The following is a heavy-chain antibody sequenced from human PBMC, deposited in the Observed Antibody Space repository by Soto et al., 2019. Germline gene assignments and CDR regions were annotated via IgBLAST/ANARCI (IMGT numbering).Heavy chain of an antibody. CDR3: ARAIGWFGELLGGYYFDY. D-gene: IGHD3-10*01. CDR2: IYYSGST. V-gene: IGHV4-39*07. J-gene: IGHJ4*02. Sequence: PSETLSLTCTVSGGSISSSSYYWGWIRQPPGKGLEWIGSIYYSGSTYYNPSLKSRVTISVDRSKNQFSLKLSSVTAADTAVYYCARAIGWFGELLGGYYFDYWGQGTLVTVSS. CDR1: GGSISSSSYY.